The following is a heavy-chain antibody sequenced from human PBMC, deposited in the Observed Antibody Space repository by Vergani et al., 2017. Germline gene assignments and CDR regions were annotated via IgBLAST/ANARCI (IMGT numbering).Heavy chain of an antibody. V-gene: IGHV4-39*01. CDR3: ARHDSGHYDASYYGLDV. CDR1: GGSISSSSHF. J-gene: IGHJ6*02. CDR2: IYYTGSA. Sequence: QLQLHKSGPGLVKPSETLSLTCTLPGGSISSSSHFWGWLRQTPGKGLELIGSIYYTGSAYSTPPLKSRVSISVDASKSQFSLKLSSVTAADSAVYYCARHDSGHYDASYYGLDVWGQGTTVTVSS. D-gene: IGHD3-16*01.